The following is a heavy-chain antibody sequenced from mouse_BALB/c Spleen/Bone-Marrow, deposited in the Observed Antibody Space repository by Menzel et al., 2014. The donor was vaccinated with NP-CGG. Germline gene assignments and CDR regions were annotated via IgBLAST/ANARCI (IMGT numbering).Heavy chain of an antibody. D-gene: IGHD2-1*01. J-gene: IGHJ2*01. V-gene: IGHV1-80*01. CDR2: VSPGDGDT. Sequence: LEESGAELVRPGSSVKISCKASGYAFSTYWMNWVKQRPGQGLEWIGQVSPGDGDTNYNGKFRGKATLTADKSSSTAYIQLSSITSDDSAVNFCARVYYGNLDHWGQGTTLTVSS. CDR1: GYAFSTYW. CDR3: ARVYYGNLDH.